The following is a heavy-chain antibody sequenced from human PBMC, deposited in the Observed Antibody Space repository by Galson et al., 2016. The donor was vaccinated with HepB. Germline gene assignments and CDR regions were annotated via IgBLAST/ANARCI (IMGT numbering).Heavy chain of an antibody. CDR2: ITPGSTYT. J-gene: IGHJ5*02. CDR3: ARVVTPMAAANRGFGS. D-gene: IGHD6-13*01. V-gene: IGHV3-21*01. CDR1: GFTFNMYT. Sequence: SLRLSCAASGFTFNMYTMTWVRQAPGKGLEWVSSITPGSTYTHFADSVKGRFTISRDDAENSLYLHMNSLRAADTALYYCARVVTPMAAANRGFGSWGQGTQVVVSS.